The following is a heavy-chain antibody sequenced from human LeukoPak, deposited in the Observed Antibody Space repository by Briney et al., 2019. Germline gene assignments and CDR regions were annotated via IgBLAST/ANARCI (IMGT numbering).Heavy chain of an antibody. J-gene: IGHJ5*02. CDR2: IYYSGST. V-gene: IGHV4-59*01. D-gene: IGHD6-6*01. CDR3: ARGRGEYSRYNWFDP. Sequence: PSETLSLTCTVSGVSISSYYWSWIRQPPGKGLEWIGYIYYSGSTNYNPSLKSRVTISVDTSKNPFSLKLSSVTAADTAVYYCARGRGEYSRYNWFDPWGQGTLVTVSS. CDR1: GVSISSYY.